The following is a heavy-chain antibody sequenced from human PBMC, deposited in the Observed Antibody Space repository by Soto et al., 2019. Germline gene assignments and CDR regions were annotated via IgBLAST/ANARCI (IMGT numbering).Heavy chain of an antibody. CDR1: GFTFSSYA. CDR2: ISGSGGST. V-gene: IGHV3-23*01. J-gene: IGHJ4*02. D-gene: IGHD1-26*01. CDR3: AKGMSGSAFSGSRD. Sequence: EVQLLESGGGLVQPGGSLRLSCAASGFTFSSYAMSWVRQAPGKGLEWVSAISGSGGSTYYADSVKGRFPISRDNSKNTLYLLMNSLRAEDTAVYYCAKGMSGSAFSGSRDWGQGTLVTVSS.